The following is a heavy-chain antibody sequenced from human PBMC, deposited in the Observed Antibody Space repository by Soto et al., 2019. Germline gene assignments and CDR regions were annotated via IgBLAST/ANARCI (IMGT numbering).Heavy chain of an antibody. CDR1: GGTFKTYA. J-gene: IGHJ6*02. D-gene: IGHD1-1*01. CDR2: IIPLFGSA. CDR3: AREPGTLYFYYYGMDV. V-gene: IGHV1-69*12. Sequence: QVQLVQSGAEVKRPGSSVRVSCKASGGTFKTYAITWVRQAPGRGLEWMGGIIPLFGSANYSQNFQGRVTITADESTNTAYMELTSLRSEDTAGYYCAREPGTLYFYYYGMDVWGQGTTVTVSS.